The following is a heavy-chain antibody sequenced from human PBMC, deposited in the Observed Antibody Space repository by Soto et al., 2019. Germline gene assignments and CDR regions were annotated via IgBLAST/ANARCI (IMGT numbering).Heavy chain of an antibody. CDR1: GFTFGGYA. Sequence: EVQLVESGGGLVQPGRSLRLSCAASGFTFGGYAMHWVRQAPGKGLEWVSAISWNSGSIDYADSVKGRFTISRDNAKNSLYLQMNSLRAEDTALYYCAKSHTTSGWYVTTDYWGQGTRVTVSS. CDR2: ISWNSGSI. V-gene: IGHV3-9*01. CDR3: AKSHTTSGWYVTTDY. D-gene: IGHD6-19*01. J-gene: IGHJ4*02.